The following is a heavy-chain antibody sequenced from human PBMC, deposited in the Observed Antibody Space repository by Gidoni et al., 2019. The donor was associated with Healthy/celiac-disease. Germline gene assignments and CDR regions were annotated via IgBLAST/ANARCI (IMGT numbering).Heavy chain of an antibody. CDR1: GYTLTSYA. CDR2: INAGNGNT. J-gene: IGHJ4*02. CDR3: ARGPDSGYALGYFDY. D-gene: IGHD5-12*01. V-gene: IGHV1-3*01. Sequence: QVQLVQSGAEVKKPGASVKVSCKASGYTLTSYAMHWVRQAPGQRLEWMGWINAGNGNTKYSQKFQGRVTITRDTSASTAYMELSSLRSEDTAVYYCARGPDSGYALGYFDYWGQGTLVTVSS.